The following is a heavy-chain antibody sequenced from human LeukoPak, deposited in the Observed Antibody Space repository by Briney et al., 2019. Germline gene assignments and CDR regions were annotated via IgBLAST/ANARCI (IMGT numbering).Heavy chain of an antibody. J-gene: IGHJ5*02. V-gene: IGHV3-30-3*01. CDR3: ARVGDGSYGWFDP. D-gene: IGHD1-26*01. CDR1: GFTFSSYA. CDR2: ISYDGSNK. Sequence: GRSLRLSCAASGFTFSSYAMHWVRQAPGKGLEWVAVISYDGSNKYYADSVKGRFTISRDNSKNTPYLQMNSLRAEDTAVYYCARVGDGSYGWFDPWGQGTLVTVSS.